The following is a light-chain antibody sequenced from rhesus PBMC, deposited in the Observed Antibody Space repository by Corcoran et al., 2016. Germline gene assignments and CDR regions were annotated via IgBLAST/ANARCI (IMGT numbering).Light chain of an antibody. CDR1: QGIRGF. CDR3: LQHNSYPFT. J-gene: IGKJ3*01. V-gene: IGKV1-28*03. Sequence: DIQRTQSPSPLSAPVGDTVTIICRASQGIRGFLNGFHKKPGKPPKLLFYAASGLESGVPSRFSGGGSGTDFTLTISSLQPEDFAVYYCLQHNSYPFTFGPGTKLDIK. CDR2: AAS.